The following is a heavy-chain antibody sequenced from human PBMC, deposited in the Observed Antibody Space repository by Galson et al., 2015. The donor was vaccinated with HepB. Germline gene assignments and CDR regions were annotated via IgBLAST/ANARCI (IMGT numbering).Heavy chain of an antibody. D-gene: IGHD2-8*01. Sequence: SLRLSCAASGFTFSSYAMHWVRQAPGKGLEWVAVISYDGSNKYYADSVKGRFTISRDNSKNTLYLQMNSLRAEDTAVYYCAREGGSWEMVYAKYGGYFDYWGQGTLVTVSS. CDR2: ISYDGSNK. J-gene: IGHJ4*02. V-gene: IGHV3-30*04. CDR3: AREGGSWEMVYAKYGGYFDY. CDR1: GFTFSSYA.